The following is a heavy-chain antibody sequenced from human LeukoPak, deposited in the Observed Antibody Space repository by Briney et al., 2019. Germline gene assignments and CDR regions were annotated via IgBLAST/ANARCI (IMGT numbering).Heavy chain of an antibody. Sequence: SVKVSCKASGGTFSSYAISWVRQAPGQGLEWMGGIIPIFGTANCAQKFQGRVTITADESTSTAYMELSSLRSEDTAVYYCAREGKPAATPIYYYYMDVWGKGTTVTVSS. CDR2: IIPIFGTA. D-gene: IGHD2-2*01. CDR3: AREGKPAATPIYYYYMDV. J-gene: IGHJ6*03. CDR1: GGTFSSYA. V-gene: IGHV1-69*13.